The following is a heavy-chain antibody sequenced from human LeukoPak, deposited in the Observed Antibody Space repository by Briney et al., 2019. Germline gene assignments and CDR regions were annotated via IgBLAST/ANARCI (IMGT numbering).Heavy chain of an antibody. D-gene: IGHD2-2*01. CDR2: ISGSGGST. V-gene: IGHV3-23*01. Sequence: HPGRSLRLSCAASGFTLDDYAMHWVRQAPGKGLEWVSGISGSGGSTYYADSVKGRFTISRDNSKNTLYLQMNSLRAEDTAVYYCAKGGRIVVVPAFRYWGQGTLVTVSS. CDR1: GFTLDDYA. J-gene: IGHJ4*02. CDR3: AKGGRIVVVPAFRY.